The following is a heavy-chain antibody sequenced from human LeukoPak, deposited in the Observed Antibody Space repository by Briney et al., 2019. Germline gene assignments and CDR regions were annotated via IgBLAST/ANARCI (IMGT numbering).Heavy chain of an antibody. CDR3: ASAVVATSY. V-gene: IGHV3-48*01. J-gene: IGHJ4*02. Sequence: GGSLRLSCAASGFTFSSYAMSWVRQAPGKGLEWVSYISSSSSTIYYADSVKGRSTISRDNAKNSLYLQMNSLRAEDTAVYYCASAVVATSYWGQGTLVTVSS. CDR1: GFTFSSYA. CDR2: ISSSSSTI. D-gene: IGHD5-12*01.